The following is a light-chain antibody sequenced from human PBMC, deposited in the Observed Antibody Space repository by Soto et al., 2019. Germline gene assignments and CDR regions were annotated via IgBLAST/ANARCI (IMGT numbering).Light chain of an antibody. Sequence: NFMLTQPHSVSESPGKTVIISCTRSSGSIASNYVQWYQQRPGSATTIVIYEDNQRPSGVPDRFSGSVDSSSNSASLTISGLKTEDEADYYCHSYESNNVVFGGGTKVTVL. J-gene: IGLJ3*02. CDR1: SGSIASNY. CDR2: EDN. CDR3: HSYESNNVV. V-gene: IGLV6-57*03.